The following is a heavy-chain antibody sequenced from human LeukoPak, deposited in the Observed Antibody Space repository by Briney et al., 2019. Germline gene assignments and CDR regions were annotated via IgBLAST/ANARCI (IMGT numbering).Heavy chain of an antibody. V-gene: IGHV4-34*01. D-gene: IGHD6-13*01. Sequence: SETLSLTCAVYGGSFSGYCWSWIRQPPGKGLEWIGEINHSGSTNYNPSLKSRVTISVDTSKNQFSLKLSSVTAADTAVYYCARHLPQIAAAGTNAFDIWGQGTMVTVSS. CDR1: GGSFSGYC. CDR3: ARHLPQIAAAGTNAFDI. CDR2: INHSGST. J-gene: IGHJ3*02.